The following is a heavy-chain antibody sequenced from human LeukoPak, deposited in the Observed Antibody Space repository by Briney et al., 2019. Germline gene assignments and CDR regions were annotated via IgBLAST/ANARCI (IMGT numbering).Heavy chain of an antibody. V-gene: IGHV3-30*18. Sequence: GGSLRLSCAASGFTFSSYGMHWVRQAPGKGLEWVAVISYDGSNKYYADSVKGRFTISRDNSKNTLYLQMNSLRAEDTAVYYCAKVDPRITMIVVVDNPPDYWGQGTLVTVSS. CDR1: GFTFSSYG. D-gene: IGHD3-22*01. CDR2: ISYDGSNK. J-gene: IGHJ4*02. CDR3: AKVDPRITMIVVVDNPPDY.